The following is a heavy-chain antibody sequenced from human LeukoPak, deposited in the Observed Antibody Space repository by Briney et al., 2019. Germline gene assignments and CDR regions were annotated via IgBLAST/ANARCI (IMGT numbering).Heavy chain of an antibody. Sequence: PGGSLRLSCAAAGFSFSTHWMHWVRQAPGKGLVWVSRINSGGSSISYADSVKGRFTISRDNAKNLLYLQMNSLRAEDTAVYYCARMGVVVAADAFDIWGQGTMVTVSS. CDR3: ARMGVVVAADAFDI. CDR2: INSGGSSI. D-gene: IGHD2-15*01. CDR1: GFSFSTHW. J-gene: IGHJ3*02. V-gene: IGHV3-74*01.